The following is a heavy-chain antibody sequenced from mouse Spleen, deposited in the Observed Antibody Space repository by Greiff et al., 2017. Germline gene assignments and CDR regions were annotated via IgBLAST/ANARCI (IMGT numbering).Heavy chain of an antibody. CDR3: ARERGYDGYYGWDYFDY. CDR2: INYDGSST. CDR1: GFTFSDYY. V-gene: IGHV5-16*01. Sequence: EVQGVESEGGLVQPGSSMKLSCTASGFTFSDYYMAWVRQVPEKGLEWVANINYDGSSTYYLDSLKSRFIISRGNAKNILYLQMSSLKSEDTATYYCARERGYDGYYGWDYFDYWGQGTTLTVSS. J-gene: IGHJ2*01. D-gene: IGHD2-3*01.